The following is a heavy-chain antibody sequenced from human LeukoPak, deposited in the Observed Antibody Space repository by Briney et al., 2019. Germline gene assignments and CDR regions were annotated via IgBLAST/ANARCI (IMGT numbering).Heavy chain of an antibody. CDR2: MRSKTNSYAT. J-gene: IGHJ4*02. CDR1: GFTFSGSA. V-gene: IGHV3-73*01. Sequence: GGSLRLSCAASGFTFSGSAMHWVRRASGKGLEWVGRMRSKTNSYATAYAASVKGRFTISRDDSKNTAYLQMNSLKTEDTAMYFCTSGGYCSSTSCYGENWGQGTLVTVSS. D-gene: IGHD2-2*01. CDR3: TSGGYCSSTSCYGEN.